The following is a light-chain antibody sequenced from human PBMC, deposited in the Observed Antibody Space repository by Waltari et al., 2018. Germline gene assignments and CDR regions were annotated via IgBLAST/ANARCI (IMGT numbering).Light chain of an antibody. Sequence: EIVLTQSPATLSLSPGERATLSGRASQSVMTYLAWYQQRPGQSPRLLIDEASNRAPGTPARCSGSWSGTDFTLTSSSLEPEDSAVYYCQQGTFGPGTKVDI. CDR2: EAS. CDR1: QSVMTY. V-gene: IGKV3-11*01. CDR3: QQGT. J-gene: IGKJ3*01.